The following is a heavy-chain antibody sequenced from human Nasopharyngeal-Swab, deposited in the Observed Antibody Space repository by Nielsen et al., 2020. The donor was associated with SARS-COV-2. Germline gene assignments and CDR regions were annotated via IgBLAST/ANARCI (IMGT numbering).Heavy chain of an antibody. J-gene: IGHJ4*02. V-gene: IGHV3-30-3*01. D-gene: IGHD3-10*01. CDR3: ARGGVWFGELGLDY. Sequence: GESLKISCAASGFTFSSYAMHWVRQGPGKGLEWVAVISYDGSNKYYADSVKGRFTISRDNSKNTLYLQMNSLRAEDTAVYYCARGGVWFGELGLDYWGQGTLVTVSS. CDR1: GFTFSSYA. CDR2: ISYDGSNK.